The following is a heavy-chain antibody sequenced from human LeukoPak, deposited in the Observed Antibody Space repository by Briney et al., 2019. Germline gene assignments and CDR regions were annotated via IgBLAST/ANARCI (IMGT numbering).Heavy chain of an antibody. V-gene: IGHV4-38-2*01. CDR3: ARPGGFGGLGGFAI. CDR2: IYHSGST. Sequence: SETLSLTCAVSGYSISSGYYWGWIRQPPGKGLEWIGSIYHSGSTYYNPSLKSRVTISVDTSKNQFSLKLSSVTAADTAVYYCARPGGFGGLGGFAIWGQGTMVTVSS. CDR1: GYSISSGYY. D-gene: IGHD4-23*01. J-gene: IGHJ3*02.